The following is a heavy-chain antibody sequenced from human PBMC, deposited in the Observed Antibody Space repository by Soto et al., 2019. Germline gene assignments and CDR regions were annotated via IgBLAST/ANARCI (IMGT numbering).Heavy chain of an antibody. D-gene: IGHD5-12*01. Sequence: SETLSLTCTVSGGSISSGGYYWSWIRQHPGKGLEWIGYIYYSGSTYYNPSLKSRVTISVDTSKNQFSLKLSSVTAADTAVYYCARDRGNIVATHYFDYWGQGTLVTVS. CDR3: ARDRGNIVATHYFDY. CDR2: IYYSGST. V-gene: IGHV4-31*03. J-gene: IGHJ4*02. CDR1: GGSISSGGYY.